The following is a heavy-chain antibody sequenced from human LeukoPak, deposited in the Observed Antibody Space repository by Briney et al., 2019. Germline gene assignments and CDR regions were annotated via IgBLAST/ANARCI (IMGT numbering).Heavy chain of an antibody. CDR1: GFTFDDYA. CDR3: AKDLTDYYDSSGYFDY. CDR2: ISWNSGSI. J-gene: IGHJ4*02. D-gene: IGHD3-22*01. Sequence: GRSLRLSCAAPGFTFDDYAMHWVRQAPGKGLEWVSGISWNSGSIGYADSVKGRFTISRDNAKNSLYLQMNSLRAEDTALYYCAKDLTDYYDSSGYFDYWGQGTLVTVSS. V-gene: IGHV3-9*01.